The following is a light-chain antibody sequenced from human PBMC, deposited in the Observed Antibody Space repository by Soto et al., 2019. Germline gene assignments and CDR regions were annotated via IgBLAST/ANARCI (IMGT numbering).Light chain of an antibody. Sequence: EIVLTQSPATLFLSPGRRATLSCRASQSVSSYLAWYQQKPGQAPRLLIYDASNRATGITARFSGSGSGTDFTLTISSLEPEDFAVYYCQQRSNWPLTFGEGTKVEIK. J-gene: IGKJ4*01. CDR1: QSVSSY. CDR2: DAS. CDR3: QQRSNWPLT. V-gene: IGKV3-11*01.